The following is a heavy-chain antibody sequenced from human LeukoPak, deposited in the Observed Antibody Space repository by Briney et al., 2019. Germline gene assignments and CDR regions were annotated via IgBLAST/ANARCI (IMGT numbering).Heavy chain of an antibody. Sequence: ASVKVSCKASGGTFSSYAISWVRQAPGQGLEWMGRIIPIFGTANYAQKFQGRVTITTDESTSTAYMGLSSLRSEDTAVYYCASYSSGWSYYYYMDVWGKGTTVTVSS. D-gene: IGHD6-19*01. J-gene: IGHJ6*03. CDR2: IIPIFGTA. V-gene: IGHV1-69*05. CDR1: GGTFSSYA. CDR3: ASYSSGWSYYYYMDV.